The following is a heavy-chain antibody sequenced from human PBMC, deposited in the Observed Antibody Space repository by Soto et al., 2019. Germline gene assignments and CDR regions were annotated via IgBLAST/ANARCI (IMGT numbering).Heavy chain of an antibody. V-gene: IGHV1-18*01. J-gene: IGHJ4*02. Sequence: QVQLVQSGAEVKKPGASVKVSCKASGYTFTNFGISWVRQAPGQGLEWMGWISAYNGNTNYAQKFQGRVTMTTDTPTSTASMELRSLRPDDTAVYYCASGGPPIDYWDQGTLVTVSS. CDR3: ASGGPPIDY. CDR2: ISAYNGNT. CDR1: GYTFTNFG. D-gene: IGHD3-10*01.